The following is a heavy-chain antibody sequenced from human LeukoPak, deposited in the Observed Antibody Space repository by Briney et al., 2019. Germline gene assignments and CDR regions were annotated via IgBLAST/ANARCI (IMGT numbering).Heavy chain of an antibody. V-gene: IGHV7-4-1*02. CDR1: GYDFPIYT. Sequence: ASVKASCKPSGYDFPIYTLNWVRQVPGQGPEWMGWLNTNTGKATYAQDFRGRFVFSFDSSVSTAYLEITSLKAADTAVYYCAREEGGLDVWGQGTTVIVSS. J-gene: IGHJ6*02. CDR2: LNTNTGKA. CDR3: AREEGGLDV.